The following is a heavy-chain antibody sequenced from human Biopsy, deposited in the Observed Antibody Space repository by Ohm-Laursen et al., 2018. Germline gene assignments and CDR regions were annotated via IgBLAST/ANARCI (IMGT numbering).Heavy chain of an antibody. J-gene: IGHJ2*01. CDR3: ASAGYNPDWNFDP. CDR2: IYFTGRT. Sequence: TLSLTCAVYNVSFSSYYWSWIRQPPGKALEWIGYIYFTGRTSYNPSLKSRVTMSVNTSKKQFSLRLSSVTAADTAVYYCASAGYNPDWNFDPWGRGTRVTVSS. D-gene: IGHD5-24*01. CDR1: NVSFSSYY. V-gene: IGHV4-59*12.